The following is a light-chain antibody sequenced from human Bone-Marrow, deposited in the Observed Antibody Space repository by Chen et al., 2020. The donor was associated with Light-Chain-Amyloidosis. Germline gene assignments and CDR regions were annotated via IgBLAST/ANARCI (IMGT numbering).Light chain of an antibody. CDR2: DDS. CDR1: NIGSTS. Sequence: SYVLTQPSSVSVAPGQTATIACGGNNIGSTSVHWYQQTPGQAPLLVVYDDSDRPSGIPGRLSGSNSGNTAPLPISRVEAGDEADYYCQVWDRSSDRPVFGGGTKLTVL. V-gene: IGLV3-21*02. J-gene: IGLJ3*02. CDR3: QVWDRSSDRPV.